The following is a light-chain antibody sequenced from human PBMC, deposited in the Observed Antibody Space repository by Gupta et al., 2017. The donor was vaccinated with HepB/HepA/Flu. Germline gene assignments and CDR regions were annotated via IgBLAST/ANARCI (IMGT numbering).Light chain of an antibody. CDR1: QNIDNY. V-gene: IGKV3-11*01. CDR2: DAS. J-gene: IGKJ1*01. CDR3: QQRDVWPWT. Sequence: EVVLRQSPVTLSLSPGERATLSCRASQNIDNYLVWYQQQPGQAPRLLIYDASNRATSIPSRFRGSGSGTDFTLTISSREPEDFAVYYCQQRDVWPWTFGQGTNVEIK.